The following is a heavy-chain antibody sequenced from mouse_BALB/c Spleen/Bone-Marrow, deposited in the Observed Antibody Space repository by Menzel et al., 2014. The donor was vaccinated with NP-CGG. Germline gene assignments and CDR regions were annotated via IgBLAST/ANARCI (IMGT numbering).Heavy chain of an antibody. V-gene: IGHV3-2*02. CDR2: ISYSGST. CDR1: GYSITSDYA. D-gene: IGHD2-14*01. J-gene: IGHJ4*01. Sequence: VQLKHSGPGLVKPSQSLSLTCTVTGYSITSDYAWSWIRQFPGNKLEWMGYISYSGSTSYNPSLKSRVSITRDTSKNQFFLQLNSVTTEDTATYYCARGGYDDAMDYWGQGTSVTVSS. CDR3: ARGGYDDAMDY.